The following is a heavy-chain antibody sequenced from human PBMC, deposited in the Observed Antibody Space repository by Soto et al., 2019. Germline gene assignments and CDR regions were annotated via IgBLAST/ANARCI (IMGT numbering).Heavy chain of an antibody. J-gene: IGHJ4*02. Sequence: SETLSLTCAVYGGSFSGYYWSWIRQPPGKGLEWIGEINHSGSTNYNPSLKSRVTISVDTSKNQFSLKLSSVTAADTAVYYCGGRITSSSSFEYWGQGTLVTVSS. CDR2: INHSGST. CDR3: GGRITSSSSFEY. D-gene: IGHD6-13*01. CDR1: GGSFSGYY. V-gene: IGHV4-34*01.